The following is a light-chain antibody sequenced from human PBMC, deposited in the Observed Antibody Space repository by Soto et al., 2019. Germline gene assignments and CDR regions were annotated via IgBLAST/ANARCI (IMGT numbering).Light chain of an antibody. CDR2: EVT. J-gene: IGLJ3*02. Sequence: QSALTQPASVSGSRGQSITISCTGTSSDVGAYNYVSWYQQHPGKAPKLIIYEVTNRPSGVSDRFSASKSGNTASLTISVLQAEDEAHYYCDSYTSSSRVFGGGTQLTVL. CDR1: SSDVGAYNY. CDR3: DSYTSSSRV. V-gene: IGLV2-14*01.